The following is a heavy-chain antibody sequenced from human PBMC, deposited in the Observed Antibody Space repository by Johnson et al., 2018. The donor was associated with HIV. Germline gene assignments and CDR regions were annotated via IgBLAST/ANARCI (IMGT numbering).Heavy chain of an antibody. Sequence: VQLVESGGGVVQPGGSLRLSCAASRFSFRSYDMHWVRQATGKGLEWVSAIGSAGDTYYPGSVKGRFTISRENAKNSLYLQMNNLRAGDTAVYYCATGNYYGSGSYAGYSAPFDIWGQGTMVTVSS. CDR3: ATGNYYGSGSYAGYSAPFDI. J-gene: IGHJ3*02. CDR1: RFSFRSYD. CDR2: IGSAGDT. V-gene: IGHV3-13*01. D-gene: IGHD3-10*01.